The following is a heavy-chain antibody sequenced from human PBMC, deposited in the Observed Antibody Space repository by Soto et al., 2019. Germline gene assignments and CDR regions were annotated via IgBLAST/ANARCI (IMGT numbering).Heavy chain of an antibody. Sequence: SETLSLTCTVSGGSIISFYWSWIRQSAGKGLEWIGRISTSGTATYNPSLKGRVTMSADMSSNQFSLNLNSVTAADSAVYYCARESTGAPERSRAFDLWGQGTMVTVSS. CDR1: GGSIISFY. D-gene: IGHD1-1*01. CDR3: ARESTGAPERSRAFDL. J-gene: IGHJ3*01. CDR2: ISTSGTA. V-gene: IGHV4-4*07.